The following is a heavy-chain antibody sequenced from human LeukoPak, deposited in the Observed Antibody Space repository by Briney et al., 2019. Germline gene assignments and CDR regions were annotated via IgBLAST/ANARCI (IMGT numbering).Heavy chain of an antibody. CDR1: GFTFSSYA. CDR3: ARAPQYYDSSGCFDY. CDR2: ISGSGGST. J-gene: IGHJ4*02. V-gene: IGHV3-23*01. D-gene: IGHD3-22*01. Sequence: GGSLRLSCAASGFTFSSYAMSWVRQAPGKGLEWVSAISGSGGSTYYADSVKGRFTISRDNSKNMLYLQMNSLRAEDTAVYYCARAPQYYDSSGCFDYWGQGTLVTVSS.